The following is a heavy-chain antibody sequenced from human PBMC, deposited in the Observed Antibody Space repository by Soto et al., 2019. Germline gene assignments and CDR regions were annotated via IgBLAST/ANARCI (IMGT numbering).Heavy chain of an antibody. J-gene: IGHJ4*02. D-gene: IGHD4-17*01. CDR3: ARHNDYGDYHDY. CDR2: IYYSGST. CDR1: GGSISSGGYY. V-gene: IGHV4-31*03. Sequence: SETLSLTCPFSGGSISSGGYYWSWIRQHPGKGLEWIGYIYYSGSTYYNPSLKSRVTISVDTSKNQFSLKLSSVTAADTAVYYCARHNDYGDYHDYWGQGTLVTVSS.